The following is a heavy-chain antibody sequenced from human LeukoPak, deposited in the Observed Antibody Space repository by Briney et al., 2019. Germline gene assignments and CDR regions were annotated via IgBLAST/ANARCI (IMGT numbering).Heavy chain of an antibody. D-gene: IGHD6-13*01. J-gene: IGHJ5*02. CDR2: IYYSGST. Sequence: PSETLSLTCTVSGGSISSYYWSWIRQPPGKGLEWIGYIYYSGSTNYNPSLKSRVTISVDTSKNQFSLKLSSVTAADTAVYYFARHGVGAAGWFDPWGQGTLVTVSS. CDR3: ARHGVGAAGWFDP. V-gene: IGHV4-59*08. CDR1: GGSISSYY.